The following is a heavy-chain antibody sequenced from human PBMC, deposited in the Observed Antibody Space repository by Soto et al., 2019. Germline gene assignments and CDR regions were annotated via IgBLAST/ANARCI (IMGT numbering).Heavy chain of an antibody. V-gene: IGHV1-69*13. J-gene: IGHJ6*02. Sequence: ASVKVSCKASGGTFSSYAISWVRQAPGQGLEWMGGIIPIFGTANYAQKFQGRVTITADESTSTAYMELSSLRSEDTAVYYCALYCSGGSCSPLYYYYGMDVWGQGTTVTVSS. D-gene: IGHD2-15*01. CDR1: GGTFSSYA. CDR2: IIPIFGTA. CDR3: ALYCSGGSCSPLYYYYGMDV.